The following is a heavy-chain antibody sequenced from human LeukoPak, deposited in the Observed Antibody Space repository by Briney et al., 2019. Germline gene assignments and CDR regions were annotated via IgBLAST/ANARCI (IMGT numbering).Heavy chain of an antibody. CDR3: AREGRGYVGLDY. Sequence: GGSPRLSCAASGFTFSSYWMHWVRQAPGKGLVWVSRINRDGSSTTYADSVKGRFTISRDNAKNTPYLQMNSLRAEDTAVYYCAREGRGYVGLDYWGQGTLVTVSS. J-gene: IGHJ4*02. CDR1: GFTFSSYW. CDR2: INRDGSST. V-gene: IGHV3-74*01. D-gene: IGHD5-12*01.